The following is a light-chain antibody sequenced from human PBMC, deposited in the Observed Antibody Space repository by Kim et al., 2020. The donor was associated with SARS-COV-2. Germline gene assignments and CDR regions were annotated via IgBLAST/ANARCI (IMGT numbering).Light chain of an antibody. CDR2: GKS. Sequence: SSELTQDPAVSVALGQTVRITCQGNSLFSHYASWYQQKPGGAPVLVLYGKSDRPSGIPDRFSGSKSGDTASFTISGAQAEDEADYYCHSRGSSGDHMVFGGGTKVTVL. V-gene: IGLV3-19*01. CDR1: SLFSHY. CDR3: HSRGSSGDHMV. J-gene: IGLJ3*02.